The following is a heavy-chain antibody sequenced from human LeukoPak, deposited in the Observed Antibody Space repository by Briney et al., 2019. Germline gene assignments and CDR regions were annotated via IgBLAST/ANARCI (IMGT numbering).Heavy chain of an antibody. CDR2: ITTSGGAK. CDR1: GFTFSSYS. V-gene: IGHV3-48*02. D-gene: IGHD2-2*01. Sequence: PGGSLRLSCAASGFTFSSYSMNWVRQAPGKGLEWISYITTSGGAKNYADSVKGRFTISRDNSKNTLYLQMNSLRDEDTAVYYCARDYCSSTSCLFDYWGQGTLVTVSS. J-gene: IGHJ4*02. CDR3: ARDYCSSTSCLFDY.